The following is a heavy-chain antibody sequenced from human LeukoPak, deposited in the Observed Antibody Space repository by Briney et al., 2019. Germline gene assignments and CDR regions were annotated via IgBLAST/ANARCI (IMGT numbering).Heavy chain of an antibody. CDR1: GGSLSSYY. D-gene: IGHD2-15*01. J-gene: IGHJ6*02. CDR3: ARGPGYCSGGSCYRDYYGMDV. Sequence: SETLSLTCTVSGGSLSSYYWSWIRQPPGKGLEWIGYIYYSGSTNYNPSLKSRVTISVDTSKNQFSLKLSSVTAADTAVYYCARGPGYCSGGSCYRDYYGMDVWGQGTTVSVPS. V-gene: IGHV4-59*08. CDR2: IYYSGST.